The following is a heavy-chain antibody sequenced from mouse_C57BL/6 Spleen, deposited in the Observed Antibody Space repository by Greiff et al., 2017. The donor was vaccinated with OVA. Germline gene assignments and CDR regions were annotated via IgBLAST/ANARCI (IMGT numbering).Heavy chain of an antibody. D-gene: IGHD1-1*01. J-gene: IGHJ2*01. CDR1: GYTFTSYW. Sequence: VKLQESGAELVKPGASVKLSCKASGYTFTSYWMHWVKQRPGQGLEWIGMIHPNSGSTNYNEKFKSKATLTVDKSSSTAYMQLSSLTSEDSAVYYCATVVATDYFDYWGQGTTLTVSS. V-gene: IGHV1-64*01. CDR3: ATVVATDYFDY. CDR2: IHPNSGST.